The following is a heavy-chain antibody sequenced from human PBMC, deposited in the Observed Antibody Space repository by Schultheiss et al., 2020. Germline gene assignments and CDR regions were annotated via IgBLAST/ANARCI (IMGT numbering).Heavy chain of an antibody. V-gene: IGHV4-34*01. CDR3: AATYYDFWSADYYYGMDV. D-gene: IGHD3-3*01. Sequence: SETLSLTCAVYGGSFSGYYWSWIRQPPGKGLEWIGEINHSGSTNYNPSLKSRVTISVDTSKNHVSLKLSSVTAADTAVYYCAATYYDFWSADYYYGMDVWGQGTTVTVSS. CDR2: INHSGST. J-gene: IGHJ6*02. CDR1: GGSFSGYY.